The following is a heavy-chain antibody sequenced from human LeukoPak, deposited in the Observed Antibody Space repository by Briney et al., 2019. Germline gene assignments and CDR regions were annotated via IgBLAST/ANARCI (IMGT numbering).Heavy chain of an antibody. CDR1: GFTFSSYA. D-gene: IGHD6-19*01. Sequence: QAGGSLRLSCAASGFTFSSYAMSWVRQAPGKGLEWVSAISGSGGSTYYADSVKGRFTISRDNSKNTLYLQMNSLRAEDTAVYYCAKVGSGWYSGFDYWGQGTLVTVSS. CDR3: AKVGSGWYSGFDY. J-gene: IGHJ4*02. CDR2: ISGSGGST. V-gene: IGHV3-23*01.